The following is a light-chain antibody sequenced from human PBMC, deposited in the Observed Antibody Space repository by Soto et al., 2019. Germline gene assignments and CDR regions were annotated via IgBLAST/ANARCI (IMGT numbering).Light chain of an antibody. CDR1: QSVSNNY. CDR2: GAS. J-gene: IGKJ1*01. V-gene: IGKV3-20*01. CDR3: QQYGSSGT. Sequence: EIVLTQSPGTLSLSPGERATLSYRASQSVSNNYLAWYQQKPGQAPRLLIYGASNRATGIPDRFSGSGSGTDFTLTISRLEPEDFAVYYCQQYGSSGTFGQGPKVEIK.